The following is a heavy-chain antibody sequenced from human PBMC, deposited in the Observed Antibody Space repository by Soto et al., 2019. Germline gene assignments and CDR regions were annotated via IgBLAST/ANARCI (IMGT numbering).Heavy chain of an antibody. CDR3: ARDEITYYYGSGTEPFDY. V-gene: IGHV1-18*01. CDR1: GYTFTSYG. CDR2: ISAYNGNT. Sequence: ASVKVSCKASGYTFTSYGISWVRQAPGQGLEWMGWISAYNGNTNYAQKLQGRVTMTTDTSTSTAYMELRSLRSDDTAVYYCARDEITYYYGSGTEPFDYWGQGTLVTVSS. D-gene: IGHD3-10*01. J-gene: IGHJ4*02.